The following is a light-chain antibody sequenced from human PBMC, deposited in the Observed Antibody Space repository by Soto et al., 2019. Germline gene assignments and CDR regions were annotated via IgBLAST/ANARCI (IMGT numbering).Light chain of an antibody. CDR3: SSYTDSSNYV. CDR1: NSDVGGYNL. V-gene: IGLV2-14*02. Sequence: QSALTQPASVSGSPGQSITISCTGTNSDVGGYNLVSWYQQHPGKAPKLMIYEATERPSGVSNRFSGSRSGNTASLTISGLQAEDEADYYCSSYTDSSNYVFGTGTKLTVL. CDR2: EAT. J-gene: IGLJ1*01.